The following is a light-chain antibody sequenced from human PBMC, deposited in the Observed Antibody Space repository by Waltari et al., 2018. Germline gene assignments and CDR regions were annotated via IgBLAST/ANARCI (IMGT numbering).Light chain of an antibody. CDR2: DVN. J-gene: IGLJ2*01. V-gene: IGLV2-14*03. CDR3: STYSTSSSLIL. CDR1: SSDVGGHDY. Sequence: QSALSQPASVSGSPGQSITISCTGASSDVGGHDYVSWYQQHPGKAPKLIIRDVNNRPSGVTNGFAGSKSGNTASLTISGIQAEDEADYYGSTYSTSSSLILFGEGTKGTVL.